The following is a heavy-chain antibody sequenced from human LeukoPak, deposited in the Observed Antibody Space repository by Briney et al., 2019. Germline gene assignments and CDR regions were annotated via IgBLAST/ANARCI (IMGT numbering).Heavy chain of an antibody. J-gene: IGHJ4*02. V-gene: IGHV3-33*08. D-gene: IGHD3-10*01. CDR1: GFTFSLYS. Sequence: PGGSLRLSCAASGFTFSLYSMTWVRQAPGKGLERVAVIWYDGSNKYYADSVKGRFTISRDNSKNTLYLQMNSLRAEDTAVYYCARDLGHTSGLDYWGQGTLVTVSS. CDR3: ARDLGHTSGLDY. CDR2: IWYDGSNK.